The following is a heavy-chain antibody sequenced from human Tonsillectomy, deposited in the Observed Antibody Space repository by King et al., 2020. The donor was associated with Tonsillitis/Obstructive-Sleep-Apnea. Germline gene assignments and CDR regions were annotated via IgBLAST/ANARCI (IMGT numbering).Heavy chain of an antibody. CDR2: IYYSGST. CDR1: GGSISSHY. V-gene: IGHV4-59*11. CDR3: ARNYCSGTSTCYRFDP. D-gene: IGHD2-2*01. Sequence: QLQESGPGLVKPSETLSLTCTVSGGSISSHYWSWIRQPPGKGLEWIGYIYYSGSTNYNPSLKSRVTISVDTSKNQFSLKLSSVTAADTAVYYCARNYCSGTSTCYRFDPWGQGSLVTVSS. J-gene: IGHJ5*02.